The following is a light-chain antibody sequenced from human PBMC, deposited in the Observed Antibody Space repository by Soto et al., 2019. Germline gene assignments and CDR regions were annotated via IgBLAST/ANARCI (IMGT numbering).Light chain of an antibody. V-gene: IGKV1-5*03. CDR1: QTISSW. CDR2: KAS. J-gene: IGKJ1*01. Sequence: DIQMTQSPSTLSGSVGDRVTITCRASQTISSWLAWYQQKPGKAPKLLIYKASTLKSGVPSRFSGSGSGTEFTLTISSLQPDDFATYYYQQYNSYWTFGQGTKVEIK. CDR3: QQYNSYWT.